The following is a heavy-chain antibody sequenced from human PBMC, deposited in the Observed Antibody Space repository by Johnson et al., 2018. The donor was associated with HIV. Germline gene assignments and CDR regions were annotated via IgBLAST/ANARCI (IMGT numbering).Heavy chain of an antibody. CDR3: ARDRIAARLWAFDI. J-gene: IGHJ3*02. Sequence: VQLVESGGGLIQPGGSLRLSCAASGFTVSSNYMSWVRQAPGKGLEWVSVIYSGGSTYYADSVKGRFTISRDNSKTTLYLQMNSLRAEDTSVYYCARDRIAARLWAFDIWGQGTMVTVSS. V-gene: IGHV3-53*01. D-gene: IGHD6-6*01. CDR1: GFTVSSNY. CDR2: IYSGGST.